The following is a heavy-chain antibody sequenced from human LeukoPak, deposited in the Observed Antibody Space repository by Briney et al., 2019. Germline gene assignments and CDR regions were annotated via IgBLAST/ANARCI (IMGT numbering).Heavy chain of an antibody. Sequence: ASVKVSCKASGGTFSSYAISWVRQAPGQGLEWMGGIIPIFGTANYAQKLQGRVTMTTDTSTSTAYMELRSLRSDDTAVYYCARDQAVTMGDYWGQGTLVTVSS. CDR3: ARDQAVTMGDY. J-gene: IGHJ4*02. V-gene: IGHV1-69*05. D-gene: IGHD4-17*01. CDR1: GGTFSSYA. CDR2: IIPIFGTA.